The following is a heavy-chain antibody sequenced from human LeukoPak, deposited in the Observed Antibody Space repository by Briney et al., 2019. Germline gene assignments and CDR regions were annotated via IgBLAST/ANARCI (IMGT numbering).Heavy chain of an antibody. J-gene: IGHJ3*02. CDR1: GFTFSGYS. CDR2: ISSDSSHI. Sequence: AGGSLRLSCTASGFTFSGYSMNWVRQAPGKGLEWVSSISSDSSHIYYADSVKGRFTISRDNAKNSLYLQMNSLRAEDTAVYYCARDFRVGKDAFDIWGQGTMVTVSS. V-gene: IGHV3-21*01. D-gene: IGHD1-26*01. CDR3: ARDFRVGKDAFDI.